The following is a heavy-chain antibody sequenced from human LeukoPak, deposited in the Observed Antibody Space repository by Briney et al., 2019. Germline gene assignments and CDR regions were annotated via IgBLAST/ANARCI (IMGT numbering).Heavy chain of an antibody. CDR1: GFTFSSYA. J-gene: IGHJ5*02. Sequence: GGSLRLSCAASGFTFSSYAMNWVRQAPGKGLEWVSAISGSGGSTNYADSVKGRFTISRDNSKNTLYLQMNSLRAEDTAVYYCAKAIAVAATWLAWGQGTLVTVSS. CDR2: ISGSGGST. CDR3: AKAIAVAATWLA. V-gene: IGHV3-23*01. D-gene: IGHD6-19*01.